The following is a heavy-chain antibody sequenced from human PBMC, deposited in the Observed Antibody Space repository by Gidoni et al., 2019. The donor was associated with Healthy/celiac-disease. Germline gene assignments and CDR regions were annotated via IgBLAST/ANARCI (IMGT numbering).Heavy chain of an antibody. Sequence: QVQLVQSGAEVKKPGASVKVSFKASGYTFTSYGISWVRQAPGQGLEWMGWISAYNGNTNYAQKLQGRVTMTTDTSTSTAYMELRSLRSDDTAVYYCARDPGVLMVYAYYYYYGMDVWGQGTTVTVSS. D-gene: IGHD2-8*01. V-gene: IGHV1-18*04. CDR2: ISAYNGNT. J-gene: IGHJ6*02. CDR3: ARDPGVLMVYAYYYYYGMDV. CDR1: GYTFTSYG.